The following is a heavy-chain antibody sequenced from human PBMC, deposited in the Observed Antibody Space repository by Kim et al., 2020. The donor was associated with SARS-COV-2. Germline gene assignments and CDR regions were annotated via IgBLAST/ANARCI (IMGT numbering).Heavy chain of an antibody. Sequence: SETLSLTCTVSGGSISSGGYYWSWIRQHPGKGLEWIGYIYYSGSTYYNPSLKSRVTISVDTSKNQFSLKLSSVTAADTAVYYCARVRPHRNIVVVPVTNWFDPWGQGTLVTVSS. D-gene: IGHD2-2*01. CDR2: IYYSGST. CDR1: GGSISSGGYY. J-gene: IGHJ5*02. V-gene: IGHV4-31*03. CDR3: ARVRPHRNIVVVPVTNWFDP.